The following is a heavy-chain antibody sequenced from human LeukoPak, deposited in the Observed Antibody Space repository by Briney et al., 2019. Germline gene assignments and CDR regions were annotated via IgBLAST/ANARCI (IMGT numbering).Heavy chain of an antibody. CDR1: GFTFCNYA. D-gene: IGHD1-7*01. J-gene: IGHJ4*02. CDR2: ISYDGNKK. V-gene: IGHV3-30*04. CDR3: ARWKSLKGTFDY. Sequence: PGGPLRLSCAASGFTFCNYAMNWVRQAPGKGLEWVAVISYDGNKKYYADSVKGRFTISRDNSKNTLYLQMNSLRAEDTAVYYCARWKSLKGTFDYWGRGTLVTVSS.